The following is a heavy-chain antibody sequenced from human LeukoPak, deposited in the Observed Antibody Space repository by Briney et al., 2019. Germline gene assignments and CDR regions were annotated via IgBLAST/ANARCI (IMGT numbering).Heavy chain of an antibody. D-gene: IGHD3-16*02. V-gene: IGHV3-30*02. CDR3: AKDLSSVSAHTYYYYYMDV. J-gene: IGHJ6*03. Sequence: GGSLRLSCAASGFTFSRYGMHWVRQAPGKGLEWVAFIRYDGSNKYYADSVKGRFTISRDNSKNTLYLQMNSLRAEVTAVYYCAKDLSSVSAHTYYYYYMDVWGKGTTVTVSS. CDR2: IRYDGSNK. CDR1: GFTFSRYG.